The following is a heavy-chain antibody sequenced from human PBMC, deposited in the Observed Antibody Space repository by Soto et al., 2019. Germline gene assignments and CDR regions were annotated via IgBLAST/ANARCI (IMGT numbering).Heavy chain of an antibody. CDR1: GYTFTSYG. D-gene: IGHD5-18*01. CDR3: ARVKSTPGGYGYGYGAFDY. V-gene: IGHV1-18*01. Sequence: QVQLVQSGAEVKKPGASVKVSCKASGYTFTSYGISWVRQAPGQGLEWMGWISAYNGNTNYAQKLQGRVTMTTDTSTSTAYMELRSLRSDDTAVYYCARVKSTPGGYGYGYGAFDYWGQGTLVTVSS. J-gene: IGHJ4*02. CDR2: ISAYNGNT.